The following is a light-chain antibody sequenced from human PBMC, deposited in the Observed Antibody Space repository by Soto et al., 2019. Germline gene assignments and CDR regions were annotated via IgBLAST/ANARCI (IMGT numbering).Light chain of an antibody. CDR3: HQHGGSPET. Sequence: ENFFTQSPGTLSLSPGEGATLSCRASRGVSANYLAWYQQKPGQAPTLLIYGASIRAAGIPDRFSGSGSGTEFILTISELEPEDSGIYHCHQHGGSPETFGQGTKVDIK. V-gene: IGKV3-20*01. CDR2: GAS. CDR1: RGVSANY. J-gene: IGKJ1*01.